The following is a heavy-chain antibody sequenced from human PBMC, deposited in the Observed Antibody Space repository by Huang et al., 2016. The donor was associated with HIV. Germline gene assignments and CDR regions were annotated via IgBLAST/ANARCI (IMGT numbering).Heavy chain of an antibody. J-gene: IGHJ4*03. D-gene: IGHD2-15*01. CDR1: GFLFPTFT. CDR2: IAGSGSSI. V-gene: IGHV3-21*01. Sequence: EVQLEESGGALVKPGGSLRLSCAATGFLFPTFTMHWVRQAPWKGLECVSSIAGSGSSIYYADAVKGRFTISRDNTKKSLYLQMSSLSVDDTAFYFCARGGPVGYFNLWGHGTLVSVSS. CDR3: ARGGPVGYFNL.